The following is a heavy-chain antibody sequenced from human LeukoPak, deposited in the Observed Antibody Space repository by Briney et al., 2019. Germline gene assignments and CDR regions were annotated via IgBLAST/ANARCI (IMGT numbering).Heavy chain of an antibody. Sequence: QSGGSLRLSCAASGFTFSSYGMHWVRQAPGKGLEWVAFIRYDGSNKYYADSVKGRFTISRDNSKNTLYLQMNSLRAEDTAVYYCARDPVWFGELFNWGQGTLVTVSS. CDR2: IRYDGSNK. D-gene: IGHD3-10*01. J-gene: IGHJ4*02. CDR3: ARDPVWFGELFN. V-gene: IGHV3-30*02. CDR1: GFTFSSYG.